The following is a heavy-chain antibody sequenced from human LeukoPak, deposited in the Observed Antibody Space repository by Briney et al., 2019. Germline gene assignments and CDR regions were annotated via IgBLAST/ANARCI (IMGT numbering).Heavy chain of an antibody. CDR2: IIPIFGTA. CDR1: GGTFSSYA. J-gene: IGHJ4*02. Sequence: GASVKVSCKASGGTFSSYALSWVRQAPGQGLEWMGGIIPIFGTANYAQKFQGRVTITTDESTSTAYMELSSLRSEDTAVYYCASPLPTAARPGGFDYWGQGTLVTVSS. V-gene: IGHV1-69*05. CDR3: ASPLPTAARPGGFDY. D-gene: IGHD6-6*01.